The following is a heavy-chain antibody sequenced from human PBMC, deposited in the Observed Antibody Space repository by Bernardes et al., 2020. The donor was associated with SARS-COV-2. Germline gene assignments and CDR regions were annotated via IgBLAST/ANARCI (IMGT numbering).Heavy chain of an antibody. CDR2: ISSSGSTI. V-gene: IGHV3-11*01. D-gene: IGHD4-17*01. J-gene: IGHJ6*02. Sequence: GGSLRLSCAASGFTFSDYYMSWIRQAPGKGLEWVSYISSSGSTIYYADSVKGRFTISRDNAKNSLYLQMNSLRAEDTAVYYCARDAVTTLGVDYYYGMDVWGQGTTVTVSS. CDR3: ARDAVTTLGVDYYYGMDV. CDR1: GFTFSDYY.